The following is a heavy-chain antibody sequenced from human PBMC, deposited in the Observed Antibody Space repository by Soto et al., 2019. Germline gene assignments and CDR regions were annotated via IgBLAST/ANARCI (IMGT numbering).Heavy chain of an antibody. J-gene: IGHJ6*02. CDR3: ATVLVGASSSLIDYYYYFGMDV. V-gene: IGHV1-69*13. Sequence: ASVKVSCKASGGTFSSYAISWVRQAPGQGLEWMGGIIPIFGTANYAQKFQGRVTITADESTSTAYMELSSLRSEDTAVYYCATVLVGASSSLIDYYYYFGMDVWGRGTTVTVSS. D-gene: IGHD1-26*01. CDR1: GGTFSSYA. CDR2: IIPIFGTA.